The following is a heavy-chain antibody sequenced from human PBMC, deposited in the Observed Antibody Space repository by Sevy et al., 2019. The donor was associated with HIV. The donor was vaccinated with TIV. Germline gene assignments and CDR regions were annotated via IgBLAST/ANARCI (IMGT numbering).Heavy chain of an antibody. Sequence: GGSLRLSCAASGFTLSSYWIHWVRQAPGKWLVWVSRINTDGSRTSYADSVKGRFTISRDNAKNTLYLHMNSLRAEDTAVYYCAREGTVNYYYYYYMDVWGKGTTVTVSS. CDR2: INTDGSRT. CDR1: GFTLSSYW. V-gene: IGHV3-74*01. D-gene: IGHD4-17*01. J-gene: IGHJ6*03. CDR3: AREGTVNYYYYYYMDV.